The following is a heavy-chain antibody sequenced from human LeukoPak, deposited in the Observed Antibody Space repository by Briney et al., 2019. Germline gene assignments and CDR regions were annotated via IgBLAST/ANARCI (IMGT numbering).Heavy chain of an antibody. J-gene: IGHJ2*01. CDR1: GFTFSSYA. V-gene: IGHV3-23*01. CDR3: AKEIVLMVYAIQNWYFDL. Sequence: PGGSLRLSCAASGFTFSSYAMSWVRQAPGKGLEWVSAISGSGGSTYYADSVKGRFTISRDNSKNTLYLQMNSLRAEDTAVYYCAKEIVLMVYAIQNWYFDLWGRGTLVTVSS. CDR2: ISGSGGST. D-gene: IGHD2-8*01.